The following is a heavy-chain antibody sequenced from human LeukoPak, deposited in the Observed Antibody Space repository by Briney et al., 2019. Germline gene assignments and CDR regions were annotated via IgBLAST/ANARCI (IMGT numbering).Heavy chain of an antibody. J-gene: IGHJ4*02. CDR2: ISSSSSYI. CDR3: ARGSGTTTFDY. V-gene: IGHV3-21*01. D-gene: IGHD1-14*01. CDR1: GFTVSTKY. Sequence: GGSLRLSCAASGFTVSTKYMNWVRQAPGKGLEWVSSISSSSSYIYYADSVKGRFTISRDNAKNSLYLQMNSLRAEDTAVYYCARGSGTTTFDYWGQGTLVTVSS.